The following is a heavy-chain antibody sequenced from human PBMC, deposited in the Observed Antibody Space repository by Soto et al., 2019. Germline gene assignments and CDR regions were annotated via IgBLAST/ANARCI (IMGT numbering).Heavy chain of an antibody. CDR1: GYTFTGYY. CDR3: ARDTGIVVVPAINYGMDV. V-gene: IGHV1-2*04. CDR2: INPNSGGT. J-gene: IGHJ6*02. Sequence: ASVKVSCKASGYTFTGYYMHWVRQAPGQGLEWMGWINPNSGGTNYAQKFQGWVTMTRDTSISTAYMELRRLRSDDTAVYYCARDTGIVVVPAINYGMDVWGQGTTVTVSS. D-gene: IGHD2-2*01.